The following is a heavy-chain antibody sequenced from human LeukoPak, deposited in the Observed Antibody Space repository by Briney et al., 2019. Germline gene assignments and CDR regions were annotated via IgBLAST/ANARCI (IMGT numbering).Heavy chain of an antibody. Sequence: PGGSLRLSCAASGFTFSSYSMNWVRQAPGKGLEWVSYISSSSSTIYYADSVKGRFTISRDNAKSTLYLQMNSLRAEDTAVYYCARAFWSGYYYYGMDVWGQGTTVTVSS. CDR3: ARAFWSGYYYYGMDV. V-gene: IGHV3-48*01. D-gene: IGHD3-3*01. J-gene: IGHJ6*02. CDR2: ISSSSSTI. CDR1: GFTFSSYS.